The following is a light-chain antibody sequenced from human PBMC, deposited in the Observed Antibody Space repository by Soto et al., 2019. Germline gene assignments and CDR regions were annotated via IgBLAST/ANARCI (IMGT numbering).Light chain of an antibody. V-gene: IGKV3-11*01. CDR1: QSVSSY. J-gene: IGKJ1*01. CDR2: DAS. CDR3: RQRSKWAT. Sequence: EIVLTQSPATLSLSPGERATLSCRASQSVSSYLAWYQQKPGQAPRLLIYDASNRATGIPARFSGSGYGTDFTCTISSLEPEGFAVYCCRQRSKWATFWQGTNVENK.